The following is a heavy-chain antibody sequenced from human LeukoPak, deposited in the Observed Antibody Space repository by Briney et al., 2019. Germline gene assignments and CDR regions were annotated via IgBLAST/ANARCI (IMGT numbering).Heavy chain of an antibody. Sequence: PSETLSLTCAVYGGSFSGYYWSWIRQPPGKGLEWIGEINHSGSTNYNPSLKSRVTISVDTSKNQFSLKLSSVTAADTAVYYCARVRVGATTPYYYYMDVWGKGTTVTVSS. V-gene: IGHV4-34*01. D-gene: IGHD1-26*01. CDR3: ARVRVGATTPYYYYMDV. CDR2: INHSGST. J-gene: IGHJ6*03. CDR1: GGSFSGYY.